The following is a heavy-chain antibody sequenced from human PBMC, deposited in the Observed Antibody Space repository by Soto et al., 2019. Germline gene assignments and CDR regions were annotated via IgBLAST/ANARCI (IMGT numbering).Heavy chain of an antibody. Sequence: EVQLVESGGGLVQPGESLRLSCAASGFTFSYYWMHWVRQAPGKGLVWVSRIHSDGSSTTYADSVKGRFSISRDNARNTVYLQMNRLRAEDKAGYYCSRGERGAFYPWGQGTVLTVSS. J-gene: IGHJ3*01. V-gene: IGHV3-74*01. CDR1: GFTFSYYW. CDR3: SRGERGAFYP. CDR2: IHSDGSST. D-gene: IGHD1-1*01.